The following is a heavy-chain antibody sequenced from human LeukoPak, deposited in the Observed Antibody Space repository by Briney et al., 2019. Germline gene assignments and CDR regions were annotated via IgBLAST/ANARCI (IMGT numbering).Heavy chain of an antibody. CDR2: ISWDGGST. J-gene: IGHJ4*02. CDR1: GFTFDDYT. V-gene: IGHV3-43*01. Sequence: GGSLRLSCAASGFTFDDYTMHWVRQASGKGLEWFSLISWDGGSTYYADSVKGRFTISRDNSKNSLYLQMNSLRTEDTALYYCAKEAYYDFWSGNHFDYWGQGTLVTVSS. D-gene: IGHD3-3*01. CDR3: AKEAYYDFWSGNHFDY.